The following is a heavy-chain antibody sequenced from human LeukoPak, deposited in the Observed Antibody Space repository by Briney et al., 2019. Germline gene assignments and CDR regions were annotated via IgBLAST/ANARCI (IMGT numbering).Heavy chain of an antibody. CDR3: ARDLSSYDSSGYLY. CDR1: GFTFSSYA. V-gene: IGHV3-30-3*01. J-gene: IGHJ4*02. CDR2: ISYDGSNK. D-gene: IGHD3-22*01. Sequence: GGSLRLSCAASGFTFSSYAMHWVRQAPGKGLEWVAVISYDGSNKHYADSVKGRFTISRDNSKNTLYLQMNSLRAEDTAVYYCARDLSSYDSSGYLYWGQGTLVTVSS.